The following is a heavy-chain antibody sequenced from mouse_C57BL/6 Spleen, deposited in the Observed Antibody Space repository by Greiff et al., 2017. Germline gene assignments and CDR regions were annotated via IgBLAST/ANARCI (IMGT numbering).Heavy chain of an antibody. CDR3: TVDSNYPAWFAY. D-gene: IGHD2-5*01. V-gene: IGHV6-3*01. CDR2: IRLKSDNYAT. J-gene: IGHJ3*01. Sequence: EVKVVESGGGLVQPGGSMKLSCVASGFTFSNYWMNWVRQSPEKGLEWVAQIRLKSDNYATHYAESVKGRFTISRDDSKSSVYLQMNNLRAEDTGIYYCTVDSNYPAWFAYWGQGTLVTVSA. CDR1: GFTFSNYW.